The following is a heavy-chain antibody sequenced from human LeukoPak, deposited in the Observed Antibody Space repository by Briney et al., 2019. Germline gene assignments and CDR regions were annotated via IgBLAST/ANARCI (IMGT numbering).Heavy chain of an antibody. D-gene: IGHD3-9*01. Sequence: PGGSLRLSCAASGFTFSSYAMSWVRQAPGKGLEWVSAISGSGGTTYYADSVKGRFTISRDNSKNTLYLQMNSLRAEDTAVYYCAKGSDYDILINYFDYWGQGTLVTVSS. CDR2: ISGSGGTT. CDR1: GFTFSSYA. J-gene: IGHJ4*02. CDR3: AKGSDYDILINYFDY. V-gene: IGHV3-23*01.